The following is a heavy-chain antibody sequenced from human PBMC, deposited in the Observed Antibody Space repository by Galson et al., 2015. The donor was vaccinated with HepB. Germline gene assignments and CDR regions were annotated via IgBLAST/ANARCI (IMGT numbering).Heavy chain of an antibody. D-gene: IGHD5-18*01. J-gene: IGHJ4*02. CDR1: GFTFSTYS. Sequence: SLRLSCAASGFTFSTYSMNWVRQAPGKGLEWVSYISSSSTIYYADSVKGRFTISRDNAKNSLYLQMNSLRAEDTAVYYCAGPSANTAMVVVDWGQGTLVTVSS. CDR2: ISSSSTI. V-gene: IGHV3-48*01. CDR3: AGPSANTAMVVVD.